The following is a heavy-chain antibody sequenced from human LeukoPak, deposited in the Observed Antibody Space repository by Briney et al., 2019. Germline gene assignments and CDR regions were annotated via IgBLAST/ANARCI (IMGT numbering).Heavy chain of an antibody. J-gene: IGHJ4*02. Sequence: GGSLRLSCAASGFSFSDYWLNWVRQAPGKGLEWVSYISSSGSTIYYADSVKGRFTISRDNAKNSLYLQMNSLRAEDTAVYYCARRAGAYSHPYDYWGQGTLVTVSS. V-gene: IGHV3-48*04. CDR3: ARRAGAYSHPYDY. D-gene: IGHD4/OR15-4a*01. CDR2: ISSSGSTI. CDR1: GFSFSDYW.